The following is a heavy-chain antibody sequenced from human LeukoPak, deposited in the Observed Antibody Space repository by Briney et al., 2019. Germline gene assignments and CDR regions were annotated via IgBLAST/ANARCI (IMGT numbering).Heavy chain of an antibody. V-gene: IGHV4-59*08. CDR3: ATSIGSKNAFHI. CDR1: GVSISQNY. Sequence: SETLSLTRTVSGVSISQNYWTWIRQSPGKGLEWIGFVSYIGGTRYNPSLKSRLSLSIDTSKNQFSLDLTSVTASDTAVYYCATSIGSKNAFHIWGRGTAVTVSS. J-gene: IGHJ3*02. CDR2: VSYIGGT. D-gene: IGHD4-11*01.